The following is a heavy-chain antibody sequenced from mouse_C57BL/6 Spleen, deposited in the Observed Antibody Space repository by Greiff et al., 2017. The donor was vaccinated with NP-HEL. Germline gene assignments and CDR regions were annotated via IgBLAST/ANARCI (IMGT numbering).Heavy chain of an antibody. CDR3: ATYGSSQYYYAMDY. V-gene: IGHV2-2*01. CDR1: GYSLTSYG. J-gene: IGHJ4*01. CDR2: IWSGGST. Sequence: QVQLKESGPGLVQPSQSLSITCTVSGYSLTSYGVHWVRQSPGKGLEWLGVIWSGGSTDYNAAFISRLSISKDNSKSQVFFKMNSLQADDTAIYYCATYGSSQYYYAMDYWGQGTSVTVSS. D-gene: IGHD1-1*01.